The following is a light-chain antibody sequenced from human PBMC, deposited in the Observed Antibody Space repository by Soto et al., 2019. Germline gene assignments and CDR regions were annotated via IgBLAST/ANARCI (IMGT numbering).Light chain of an antibody. CDR2: EGT. J-gene: IGLJ2*01. CDR1: SSDVGSYNL. CDR3: CSYVGSSTV. V-gene: IGLV2-23*03. Sequence: QSVLTQPASVSGSPGQSITISCTGTSSDVGSYNLVSWFQQHPDKAPKVLIYEGTKRPSGVSNRFSGSKSGHTASLTISGLQAEDEADYYCCSYVGSSTVFGGGTKVTVL.